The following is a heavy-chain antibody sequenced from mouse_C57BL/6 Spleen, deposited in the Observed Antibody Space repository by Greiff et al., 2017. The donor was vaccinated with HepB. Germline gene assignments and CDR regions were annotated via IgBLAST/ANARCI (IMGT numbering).Heavy chain of an antibody. CDR1: GYTFTDYY. J-gene: IGHJ2*01. CDR3: ARFQLGPFDY. D-gene: IGHD4-1*02. Sequence: QVHVKQSGAELVRPGASVKLSCKASGYTFTDYYINWVKQRPGQGLEWIARIYPGSGNTYYNEKFKGKATLTAEKSSSTAYMQLSSLTSEDSAVYFCARFQLGPFDYWGQCTTLTVSS. V-gene: IGHV1-76*01. CDR2: IYPGSGNT.